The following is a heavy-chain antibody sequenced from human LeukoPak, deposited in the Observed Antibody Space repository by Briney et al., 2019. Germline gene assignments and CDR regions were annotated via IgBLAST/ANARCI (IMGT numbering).Heavy chain of an antibody. D-gene: IGHD3-22*01. Sequence: PSETLSLTCAVYSGSFIDYYWTWIRQPPGKGLEWIGEINYSESTNYNPSLKSRVTISVDTSKNQFSLKLSSVTAADTAVYFCARGPYSYDSSGAFDIWGQGTMVTVSS. J-gene: IGHJ3*02. CDR1: SGSFIDYY. CDR3: ARGPYSYDSSGAFDI. V-gene: IGHV4-34*01. CDR2: INYSEST.